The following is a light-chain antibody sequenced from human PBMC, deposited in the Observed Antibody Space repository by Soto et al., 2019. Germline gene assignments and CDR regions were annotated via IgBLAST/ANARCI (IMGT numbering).Light chain of an antibody. Sequence: EIVMTQSPATLSVSPGERATLSCRASQSVYSNLAWYQQRPGQAPRLLIYGASTRATGIPARFSGSGSGTEFTLTISSLQSEDFEVYYCQQYSNWPPLTFGGGTKVDIK. V-gene: IGKV3-15*01. CDR2: GAS. CDR1: QSVYSN. CDR3: QQYSNWPPLT. J-gene: IGKJ4*01.